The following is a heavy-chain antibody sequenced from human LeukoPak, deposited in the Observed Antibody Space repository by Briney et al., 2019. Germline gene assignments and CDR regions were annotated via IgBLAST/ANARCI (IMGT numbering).Heavy chain of an antibody. CDR2: ISSRGST. CDR1: GDSISNGHYY. CDR3: ARLNPFEHLFSFYFDS. Sequence: SETLSLTCSVSGDSISNGHYYWGWIRQPPGTGLEWLATISSRGSTFYNPSLKSRVTISVDTSKNQISLNLSSVTASDTSLYYCARLNPFEHLFSFYFDSWGQGILATVSS. D-gene: IGHD1-14*01. J-gene: IGHJ4*02. V-gene: IGHV4-39*01.